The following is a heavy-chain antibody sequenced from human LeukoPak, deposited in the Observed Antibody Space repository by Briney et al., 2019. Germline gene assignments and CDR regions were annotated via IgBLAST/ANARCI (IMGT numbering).Heavy chain of an antibody. V-gene: IGHV1-8*01. CDR1: GYTFTSYD. J-gene: IGHJ4*02. Sequence: VASVKVSCKASGYTFTSYDINWVRQATGQGLEWMGWMNPNSRNTGYAQKFQGRVTMTRNTSISTAYMELSSLRSEDTAVYYCATFYDILTGYHIDYWGQGTLVTVSS. CDR3: ATFYDILTGYHIDY. D-gene: IGHD3-9*01. CDR2: MNPNSRNT.